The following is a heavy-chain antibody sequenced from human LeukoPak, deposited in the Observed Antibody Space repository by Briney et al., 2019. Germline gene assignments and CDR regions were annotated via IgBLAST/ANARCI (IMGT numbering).Heavy chain of an antibody. Sequence: GGSLRLSCAASGFTFSSYTMSWVRQAPEKGLEWVSTISGSGGGTYYADSVKGWFTISRDDSKNTLYLQMNSLRAEDTAVYYCVKDLGRYRNNCFDYWGQGTLVTVSS. V-gene: IGHV3-23*01. D-gene: IGHD1-26*01. CDR3: VKDLGRYRNNCFDY. CDR2: ISGSGGGT. J-gene: IGHJ4*02. CDR1: GFTFSSYT.